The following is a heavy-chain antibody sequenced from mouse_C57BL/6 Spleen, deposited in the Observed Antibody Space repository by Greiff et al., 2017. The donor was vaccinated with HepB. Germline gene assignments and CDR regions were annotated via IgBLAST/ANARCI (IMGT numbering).Heavy chain of an antibody. CDR1: GYTFTSYW. CDR2: IDPSDSYT. CDR3: ARKDYGSSYVLWYFDV. Sequence: QVQLQQPGAELVMPGASVKLSCKASGYTFTSYWMHWVKQRPGQGLEWIGEIDPSDSYTNYNQKFKGKSTLTVDKSSRTAYMQLSSLTSEDSAVYYCARKDYGSSYVLWYFDVWGTGTTVTVSS. V-gene: IGHV1-69*01. D-gene: IGHD1-1*01. J-gene: IGHJ1*03.